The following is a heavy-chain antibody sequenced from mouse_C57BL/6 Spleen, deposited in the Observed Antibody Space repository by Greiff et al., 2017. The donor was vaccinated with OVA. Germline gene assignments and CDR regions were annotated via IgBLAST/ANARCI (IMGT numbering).Heavy chain of an antibody. CDR3: ARHEGYYGSHYYFDY. J-gene: IGHJ2*01. CDR2: FYPGSGRI. CDR1: GYTFTEYT. D-gene: IGHD1-1*01. V-gene: IGHV1-62-2*01. Sequence: QVQLQQSGAELVKPGASVKLSCKASGYTFTEYTIHWVKQRSGQGLEWIGWFYPGSGRIKYNEKFKDKATLTADKSSSTVYMELIRVTAEDSAVYFCARHEGYYGSHYYFDYWGQGTTLTVSS.